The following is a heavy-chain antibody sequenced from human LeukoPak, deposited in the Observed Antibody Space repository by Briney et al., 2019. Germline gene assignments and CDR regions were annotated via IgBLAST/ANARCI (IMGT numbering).Heavy chain of an antibody. CDR1: SGSISSGYCF. J-gene: IGHJ4*02. CDR3: ASLGTAARGLFDY. CDR2: IYHTGSI. D-gene: IGHD6-6*01. V-gene: IGHV4-30-2*01. Sequence: SQTLSLTCNVSSGSISSGYCFWTWLRQPPGKGLEGIGYIYHTGSIYYSPSLKSRVTISVDRSKNQFSLELSSVTAADTAVYYCASLGTAARGLFDYWGQGILVTVSS.